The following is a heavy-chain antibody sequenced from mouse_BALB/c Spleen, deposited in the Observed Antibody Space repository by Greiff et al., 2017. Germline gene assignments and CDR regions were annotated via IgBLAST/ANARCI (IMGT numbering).Heavy chain of an antibody. CDR1: GFTFSSYA. CDR3: ARREGLRYAMDY. D-gene: IGHD2-2*01. Sequence: EVKLVESGGGLVKPGGSLKLSCAASGFTFSSYAMSWVRQTPEKRLEWVASISSGGSTYYPDSVKGRFTISRDNARNILYLQMSSLRSEDTAMYYCARREGLRYAMDYWGQGTSVTVSS. V-gene: IGHV5-6-5*01. CDR2: ISSGGST. J-gene: IGHJ4*01.